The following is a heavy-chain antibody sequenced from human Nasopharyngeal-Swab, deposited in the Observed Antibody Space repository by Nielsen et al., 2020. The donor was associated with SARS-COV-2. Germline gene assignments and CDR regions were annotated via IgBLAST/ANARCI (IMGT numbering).Heavy chain of an antibody. CDR1: GYSFRTYG. V-gene: IGHV3-23*01. CDR3: ARDYGDFYFDY. Sequence: GGSLRLSCVASGYSFRTYGMSWVRQAPGKGLEWVAAISGSGDISGSGGSTYYADSVKARFTISRDNSKNTLYLQMNSLRAEDTAVYYCARDYGDFYFDYWGQGTLVTVSS. D-gene: IGHD4-17*01. J-gene: IGHJ4*02. CDR2: ISGSGDISGSGGST.